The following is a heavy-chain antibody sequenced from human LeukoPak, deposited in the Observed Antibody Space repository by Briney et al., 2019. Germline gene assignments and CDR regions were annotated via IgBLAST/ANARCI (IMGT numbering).Heavy chain of an antibody. CDR1: GLTFSTSP. CDR3: ATKTPGNYPYDY. D-gene: IGHD3-22*01. CDR2: SGTSGDT. J-gene: IGHJ4*02. V-gene: IGHV3-23*01. Sequence: GGSLRLSCAASGLTFSTSPMNWVRLAPGNRLEWVSTSGTSGDTYYAASVKGRFTISIDNSKSTLSLQMANLRVEDTAVYYCATKTPGNYPYDYWGQGTLVTVSP.